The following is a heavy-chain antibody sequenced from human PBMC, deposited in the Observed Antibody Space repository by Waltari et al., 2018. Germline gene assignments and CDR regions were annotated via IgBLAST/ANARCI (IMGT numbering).Heavy chain of an antibody. CDR2: IIPSFGTA. J-gene: IGHJ6*02. CDR3: ASEPPRIAVAGYYYYGMDV. V-gene: IGHV1-69*08. Sequence: QVQLVQSGAEVKKPGSSVKVSCKASGGTFSSYAISWVRQAPGQGLEWMGRIIPSFGTANYAQKFQGRVTITADKSTSTAYMELSSLRSEDTAVYYCASEPPRIAVAGYYYYGMDVWGQGTTVTVSS. D-gene: IGHD6-19*01. CDR1: GGTFSSYA.